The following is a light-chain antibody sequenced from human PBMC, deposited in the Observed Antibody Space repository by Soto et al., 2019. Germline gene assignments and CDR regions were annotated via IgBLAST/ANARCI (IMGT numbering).Light chain of an antibody. CDR3: QKYSSVPV. V-gene: IGKV1-27*01. J-gene: IGKJ3*01. CDR1: QDIRNF. Sequence: DIQMTQSPTSLSASVGDRVTITCRASQDIRNFVAWYQQKPGKAPKLLIYAASTLQSGVPSRFSGSGSGTAFTLTINSLQPEAVATYSCQKYSSVPVFGPGTKVEIK. CDR2: AAS.